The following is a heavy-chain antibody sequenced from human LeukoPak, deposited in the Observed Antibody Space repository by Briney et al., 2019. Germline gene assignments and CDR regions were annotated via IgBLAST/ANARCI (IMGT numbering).Heavy chain of an antibody. D-gene: IGHD4-11*01. CDR2: INPNSGGT. V-gene: IGHV1-2*02. J-gene: IGHJ4*02. CDR3: ARDLVTVTTPQIDY. CDR1: GYTFTGYY. Sequence: ASVKVSCTTSGYTFTGYYLHWARQAPGQGLEWMGWINPNSGGTNYAQKFQGRVTMTRDTSISTAYMELSRLRSDDTAVYYRARDLVTVTTPQIDYWGQGTLVTVSS.